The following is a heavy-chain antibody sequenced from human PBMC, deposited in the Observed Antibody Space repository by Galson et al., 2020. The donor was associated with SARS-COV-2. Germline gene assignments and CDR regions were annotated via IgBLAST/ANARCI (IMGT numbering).Heavy chain of an antibody. D-gene: IGHD3-9*01. J-gene: IGHJ4*02. Sequence: GESLKISCAASGFTFSSYSMNWVRQAPGKGLEWVSYISSSSSTIYYADSVKGRFTISRDNAKNSLYLQMNSLRDEDTAVYYCARVGTEAYYDILTGYYWMYYFDYWGQGTLVTVSS. CDR2: ISSSSSTI. V-gene: IGHV3-48*02. CDR3: ARVGTEAYYDILTGYYWMYYFDY. CDR1: GFTFSSYS.